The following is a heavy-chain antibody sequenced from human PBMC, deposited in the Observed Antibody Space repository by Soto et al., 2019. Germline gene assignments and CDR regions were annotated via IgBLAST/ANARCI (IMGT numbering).Heavy chain of an antibody. V-gene: IGHV3-30-3*01. Sequence: GGSLRLSCAASGFTLRGYAMHWVRQAPGKGLEWVALISYDGSKEYYADSVKGRFTISRDNSQHTLYLQMNSLRAEDTAVYYCAREGDGRPARDYYYGMDVWGQGTTVTVSS. J-gene: IGHJ6*02. CDR2: ISYDGSKE. CDR1: GFTLRGYA. D-gene: IGHD1-26*01. CDR3: AREGDGRPARDYYYGMDV.